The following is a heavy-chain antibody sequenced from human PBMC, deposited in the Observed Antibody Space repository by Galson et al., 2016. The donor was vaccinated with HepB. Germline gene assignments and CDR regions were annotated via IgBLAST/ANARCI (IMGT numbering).Heavy chain of an antibody. V-gene: IGHV3-30*03. CDR2: ISYDGSTK. CDR1: GFTFSNYG. Sequence: SLRLSCAASGFTFSNYGMHWVRQAPGKGLEWVAVISYDGSTKYYADSVKGRFTISRDNYKNTLFLQMNSLRAEDTAVYYCATDNSSGYYLDYWGQGTLVTVSS. CDR3: ATDNSSGYYLDY. D-gene: IGHD3-22*01. J-gene: IGHJ4*02.